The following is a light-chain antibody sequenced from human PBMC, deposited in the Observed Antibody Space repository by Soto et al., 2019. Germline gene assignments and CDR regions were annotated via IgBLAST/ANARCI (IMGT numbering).Light chain of an antibody. CDR2: STN. J-gene: IGLJ2*01. CDR1: SSNIGSKT. CDR3: AAWDDSLNGVV. Sequence: QSVLTQPPSASGTPGQRVTISCSGSSSNIGSKTVNWYQQLPGTAPKHLIYSTNQRPSGVPDRFSGSKSGTSASLAISGVQYEDEADYYCAAWDDSLNGVVFGGGTKLTVL. V-gene: IGLV1-44*01.